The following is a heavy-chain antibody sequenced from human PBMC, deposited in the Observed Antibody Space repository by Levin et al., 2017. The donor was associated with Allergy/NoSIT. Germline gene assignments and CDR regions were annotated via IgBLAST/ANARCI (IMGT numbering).Heavy chain of an antibody. CDR3: ARDRVVASSGTYYYYGMAV. J-gene: IGHJ6*02. Sequence: PSETLSLTCIVSGASISSYHWSWIRQPPGKGLEWIGYIYYSGSTNYNPSLKSRVTMSVDTSRNQFSLTLNSVTAADTAVYYCARDRVVASSGTYYYYGMAVWGQGTTVTVS. CDR1: GASISSYH. V-gene: IGHV4-59*01. D-gene: IGHD2-15*01. CDR2: IYYSGST.